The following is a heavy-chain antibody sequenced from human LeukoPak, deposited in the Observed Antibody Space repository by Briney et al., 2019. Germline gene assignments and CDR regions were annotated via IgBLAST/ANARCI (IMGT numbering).Heavy chain of an antibody. Sequence: PGGSLRLSCAASGFTFSSYAMHWVRQAPGKRLEWVAVISYDGSNKYYADSVKGRFTISRDNSKNTLYLQMNSLRAEDTAVYYCARGYYDSSGRFDYWGQGTLVTVSS. V-gene: IGHV3-30-3*01. J-gene: IGHJ4*02. CDR2: ISYDGSNK. CDR1: GFTFSSYA. D-gene: IGHD3-22*01. CDR3: ARGYYDSSGRFDY.